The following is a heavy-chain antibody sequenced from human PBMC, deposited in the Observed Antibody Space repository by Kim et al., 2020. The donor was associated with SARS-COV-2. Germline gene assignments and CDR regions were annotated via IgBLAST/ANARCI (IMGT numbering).Heavy chain of an antibody. CDR3: ASDDYGPCSF. V-gene: IGHV3-7*03. D-gene: IGHD3-16*01. J-gene: IGHJ4*02. CDR2: TNQDGRRQ. CDR1: GINFRRYW. Sequence: GGSLRLSCVVSGINFRRYWMSWVRQAPGKGLEWVANTNQDGRRQYYVDSVKGRFTISRDNAGNSLFLQMTNLRVEDTAVYYCASDDYGPCSFGGQGTLVTVSS.